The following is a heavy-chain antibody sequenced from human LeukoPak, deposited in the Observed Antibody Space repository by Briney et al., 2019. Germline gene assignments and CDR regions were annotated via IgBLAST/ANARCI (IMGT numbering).Heavy chain of an antibody. Sequence: SETLSLTCTVSGGSISSYYWSWIRQPPGKGLEWIGSLFHRGSTYYNPSLKNRVTISIDTSKNHFSLRLNSVTAADTAVYYCARGSAAAGLDYWGQGTLVTVSS. CDR2: LFHRGST. CDR3: ARGSAAAGLDY. J-gene: IGHJ4*02. V-gene: IGHV4-59*08. CDR1: GGSISSYY. D-gene: IGHD6-13*01.